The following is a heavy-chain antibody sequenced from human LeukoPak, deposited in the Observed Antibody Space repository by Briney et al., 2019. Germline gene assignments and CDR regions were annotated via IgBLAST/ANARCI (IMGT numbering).Heavy chain of an antibody. CDR3: AKEYDSGGYGAYFDY. D-gene: IGHD3-10*01. V-gene: IGHV3-30*18. CDR2: ISSDGGTK. CDR1: KFTFSNYG. J-gene: IGHJ4*02. Sequence: GGSLRLSCTASKFTFSNYGMQWVRQAPGKGLEWVTVISSDGGTKYYADSVKGRFTLSRDNSRNTLDLQMNSLGPEDTAVYYCAKEYDSGGYGAYFDYWGQGTLVTVSS.